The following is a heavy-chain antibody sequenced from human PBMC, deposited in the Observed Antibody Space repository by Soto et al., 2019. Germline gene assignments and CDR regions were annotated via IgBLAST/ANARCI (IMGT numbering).Heavy chain of an antibody. J-gene: IGHJ3*02. D-gene: IGHD3-22*01. V-gene: IGHV4-39*01. Sequence: SETLSLTCTVSGVSISSAYYHWGWIRQPPGKGLEWIGSFQYRGNTYYKPSLMSRVTISVDTSKNQLSLKLSSVTAADTAVYYCARHKLRNYDDSSGYYYRDPFDIWGQGTMVTVSS. CDR3: ARHKLRNYDDSSGYYYRDPFDI. CDR1: GVSISSAYYH. CDR2: FQYRGNT.